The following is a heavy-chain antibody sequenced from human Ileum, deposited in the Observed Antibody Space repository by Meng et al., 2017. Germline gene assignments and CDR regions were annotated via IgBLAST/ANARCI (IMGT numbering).Heavy chain of an antibody. CDR3: ARGSFSSSSEGDY. V-gene: IGHV4-59*01. D-gene: IGHD6-13*01. Sequence: SETLSLTCNASGGSISSYYWSWIRQPPGKGLEWIGYIYYSGSTNYNPSLKSRVTISVDTSKNQFSLQLSSVTAADTAVYYCARGSFSSSSEGDYWGQGTLVTVSS. J-gene: IGHJ4*02. CDR2: IYYSGST. CDR1: GGSISSYY.